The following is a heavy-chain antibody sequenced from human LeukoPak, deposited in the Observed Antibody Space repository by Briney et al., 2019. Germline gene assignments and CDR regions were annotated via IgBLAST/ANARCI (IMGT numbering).Heavy chain of an antibody. V-gene: IGHV3-66*01. Sequence: GGSLRLSCAASGFTVSSKYMSWVRQAPGKGLEWVSVISSGRRTNHADSVKGRFTISRDNSKNTLYLQMNSLRAEDTAVYYCAKDPYYYWGQGTLVTVSS. J-gene: IGHJ4*02. CDR1: GFTVSSKY. D-gene: IGHD3-10*01. CDR2: ISSGRRT. CDR3: AKDPYYY.